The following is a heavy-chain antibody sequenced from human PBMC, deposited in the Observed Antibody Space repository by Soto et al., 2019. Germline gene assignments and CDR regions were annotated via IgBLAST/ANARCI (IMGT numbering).Heavy chain of an antibody. CDR2: IYYSGST. CDR1: GGSISSGGYY. V-gene: IGHV4-31*03. D-gene: IGHD2-15*01. J-gene: IGHJ5*02. CDR3: ARERSPYTSTAYCSGGSCLDNWFDP. Sequence: SETLSLTCTVSGGSISSGGYYWSWIRQHPGKGLEWIGYIYYSGSTYYNPSLKSRVTISVDTSKNQFSLKLSSVTAADTAVYYYARERSPYTSTAYCSGGSCLDNWFDPWGQGTLVTVSS.